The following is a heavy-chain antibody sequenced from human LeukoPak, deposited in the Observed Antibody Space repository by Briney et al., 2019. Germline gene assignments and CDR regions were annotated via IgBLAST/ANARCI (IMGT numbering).Heavy chain of an antibody. Sequence: GGSLRLSCAASGFTFSSYSMNWVRQAPGKGLEWVSSISSSSRYIYYADSVKGRFTLSRDNAKNSLYLQMNSLRAEDTAVYYCARAETMVARGWFDPWGQGTLVTVSS. CDR1: GFTFSSYS. J-gene: IGHJ5*02. V-gene: IGHV3-21*01. D-gene: IGHD4/OR15-4a*01. CDR2: ISSSSRYI. CDR3: ARAETMVARGWFDP.